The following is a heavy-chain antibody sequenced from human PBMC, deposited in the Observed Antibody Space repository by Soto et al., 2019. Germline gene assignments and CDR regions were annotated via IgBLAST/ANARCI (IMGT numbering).Heavy chain of an antibody. CDR1: GGSISSGGTGSY. J-gene: IGHJ4*02. V-gene: IGHV4-31*03. CDR3: ASGHDAYKVRY. D-gene: IGHD1-1*01. Sequence: QVQLQESGPGLVKPSQTLSLTCTVSGGSISSGGTGSYWTWIRQLPGKGLEWIGYIYYTGNTYYNPSLKSRPTISIDTSENQFSLKLTSVTAADTAVDFCASGHDAYKVRYWGQGTRVTVSS. CDR2: IYYTGNT.